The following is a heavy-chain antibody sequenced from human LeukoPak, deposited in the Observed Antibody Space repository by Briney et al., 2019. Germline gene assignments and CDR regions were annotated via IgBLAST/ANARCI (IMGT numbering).Heavy chain of an antibody. Sequence: GASVKVSCKASGYTFTSYGISWVRQAPGQGLEWMGWISAYNGNTNYAQKLQGRVTMTTDTSTSTAYMELRSLRSDDTAVYYCARSIRVRGVPTGGDYYYMDVWGKGTTVTISS. D-gene: IGHD3-10*01. V-gene: IGHV1-18*01. CDR3: ARSIRVRGVPTGGDYYYMDV. CDR2: ISAYNGNT. J-gene: IGHJ6*03. CDR1: GYTFTSYG.